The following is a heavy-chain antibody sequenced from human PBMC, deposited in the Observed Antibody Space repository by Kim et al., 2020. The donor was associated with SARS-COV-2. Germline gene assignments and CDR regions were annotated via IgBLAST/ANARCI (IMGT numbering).Heavy chain of an antibody. CDR3: TTLKWELPTY. V-gene: IGHV3-15*01. D-gene: IGHD1-26*01. Sequence: GTTGYAAPGKGRFAISRDDSKSTLYLQMNSLKTEDTAVYYCTTLKWELPTYWGQGTLVTVSS. CDR2: GTT. J-gene: IGHJ4*02.